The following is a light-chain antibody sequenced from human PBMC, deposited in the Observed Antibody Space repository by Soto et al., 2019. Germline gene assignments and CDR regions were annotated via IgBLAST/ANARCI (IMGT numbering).Light chain of an antibody. V-gene: IGLV1-47*02. J-gene: IGLJ2*01. CDR2: TND. Sequence: QLVLTQPPSASGTPGQRVTISCSGSSSNIGSNFVYWYQQLPGTAPKLLIYTNDQRPSGVPDRFSDSKSATSASLAISGLRSDDEADYYCAAWDDSLDGLVFGGGTKLTVL. CDR1: SSNIGSNF. CDR3: AAWDDSLDGLV.